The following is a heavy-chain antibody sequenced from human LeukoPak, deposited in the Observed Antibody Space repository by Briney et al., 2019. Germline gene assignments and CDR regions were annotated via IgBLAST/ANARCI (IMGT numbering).Heavy chain of an antibody. Sequence: PSETLSLTCTVSGGSISGSSYYWGWIRQPPGKGLEWIGYIYYSGSTNYNPSLKSRVTISVDTSKNQFSLKLSSVTAADTAVYYCARGGIAAAEPDYWGQGTLVTVSS. CDR1: GGSISGSSYY. CDR2: IYYSGST. CDR3: ARGGIAAAEPDY. D-gene: IGHD6-13*01. J-gene: IGHJ4*02. V-gene: IGHV4-61*05.